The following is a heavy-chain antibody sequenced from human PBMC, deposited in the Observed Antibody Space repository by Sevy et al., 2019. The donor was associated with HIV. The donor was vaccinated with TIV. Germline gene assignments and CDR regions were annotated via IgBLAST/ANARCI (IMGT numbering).Heavy chain of an antibody. D-gene: IGHD2-2*01. CDR1: GFTFSSYS. J-gene: IGHJ4*02. CDR2: ISGNGGNT. Sequence: GGSLRLSCAASGFTFSSYSIHWVRQAPGKGPEYISAISGNGGNTYYASSVKGRLTISRDNSKNTLWLQMDSLRAEDMAVYYCARHGGASSYDYWGQGTLVTVSS. CDR3: ARHGGASSYDY. V-gene: IGHV3-64*01.